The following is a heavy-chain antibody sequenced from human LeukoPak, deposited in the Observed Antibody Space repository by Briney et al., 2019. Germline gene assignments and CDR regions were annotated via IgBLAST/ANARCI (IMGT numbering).Heavy chain of an antibody. J-gene: IGHJ4*02. Sequence: GGSLRLSCAASGFTFSSYGMSWVRQAPGKGLEWVSAISGSGGSTYYADSVKGRFTISRDNSKNTLYLQMNSLRAEDTAVYYCAKDHNRGSYSLWGQGTLVTVSS. D-gene: IGHD1-26*01. CDR1: GFTFSSYG. CDR2: ISGSGGST. V-gene: IGHV3-23*01. CDR3: AKDHNRGSYSL.